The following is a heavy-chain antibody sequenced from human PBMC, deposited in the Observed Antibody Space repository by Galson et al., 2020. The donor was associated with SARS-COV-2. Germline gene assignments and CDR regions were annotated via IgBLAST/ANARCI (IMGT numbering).Heavy chain of an antibody. V-gene: IGHV3-30*18. CDR2: ISYDGSNE. CDR3: AKDSAGVATRVMAIEY. CDR1: GFTFTKYG. J-gene: IGHJ4*02. D-gene: IGHD5-12*01. Sequence: GGSLRLSCAASGFTFTKYGMHWVRQPPGKGLEWVAAISYDGSNEYYADSMKGRFTISRDNSRNTLYLQMTSLRPEDTALYYCAKDSAGVATRVMAIEYWGQGTLVTVSS.